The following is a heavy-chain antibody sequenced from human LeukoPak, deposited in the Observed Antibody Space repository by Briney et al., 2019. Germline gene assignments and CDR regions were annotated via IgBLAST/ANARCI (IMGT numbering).Heavy chain of an antibody. Sequence: ASVKVSCKASGYTFTSYYMHWVRQAPGQGLEWMGIINPSGGSTSYAQKFQGRVTMTRDMSTSTVYMELSRLRSDDTAVYYCARDIIVEMATITTFDYWGQGILVTVSS. CDR2: INPSGGST. J-gene: IGHJ4*02. V-gene: IGHV1-46*01. CDR3: ARDIIVEMATITTFDY. D-gene: IGHD5-24*01. CDR1: GYTFTSYY.